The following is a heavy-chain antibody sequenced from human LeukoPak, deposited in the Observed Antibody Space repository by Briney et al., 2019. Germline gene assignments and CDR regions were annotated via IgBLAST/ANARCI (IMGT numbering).Heavy chain of an antibody. D-gene: IGHD5-24*01. CDR3: SKSPPDNYHYYYGMDV. CDR1: AFTFGNYA. Sequence: PGGSLRLSCAASAFTFGNYAMTWVRQAPGKGLEWVSAIIGGGDSTYYADSVKGRFTISRDNSKNKLYLQMSSQCENETAVDHCSKSPPDNYHYYYGMDVWGQGTTVTVSS. V-gene: IGHV3-23*01. CDR2: IIGGGDST. J-gene: IGHJ6*02.